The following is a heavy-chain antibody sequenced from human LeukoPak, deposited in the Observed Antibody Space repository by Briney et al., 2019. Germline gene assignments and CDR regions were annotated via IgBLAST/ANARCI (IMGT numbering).Heavy chain of an antibody. Sequence: SETLSLTCAVYGGSFSGYYWSWIRQPPGKGLEWIGEINHSGSTNYNPSLKSRVTISVATSKNQFSLKLSSVTAADTAVYYCARGSLVYDFWSGYYAMNAFDIWGQGTMVTVSS. V-gene: IGHV4-34*01. J-gene: IGHJ3*02. D-gene: IGHD3-3*01. CDR3: ARGSLVYDFWSGYYAMNAFDI. CDR2: INHSGST. CDR1: GGSFSGYY.